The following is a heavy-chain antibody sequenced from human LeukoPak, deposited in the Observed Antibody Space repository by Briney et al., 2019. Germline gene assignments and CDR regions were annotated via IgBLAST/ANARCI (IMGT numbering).Heavy chain of an antibody. CDR3: AAYYYDSSGYHAKIDY. V-gene: IGHV1-2*06. Sequence: ASVKVSCKASGYTFTGYYMHWVRQAPGQGLEWMGRINPNSGGTIYAQKFQGRVTMTRDTSISTAYMELSRLRSDDTAVYYCAAYYYDSSGYHAKIDYWGQGTLVTVSS. J-gene: IGHJ4*02. D-gene: IGHD3-22*01. CDR1: GYTFTGYY. CDR2: INPNSGGT.